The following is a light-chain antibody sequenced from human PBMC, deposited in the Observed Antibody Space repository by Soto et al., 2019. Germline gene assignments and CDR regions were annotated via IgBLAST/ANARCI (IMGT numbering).Light chain of an antibody. CDR2: AAS. CDR1: QAIGVD. V-gene: IGKV1-27*01. CDR3: QKYNSAPLT. J-gene: IGKJ4*01. Sequence: DIQVSQSPSSLSASLGDRVTITCRANQAIGVDLARFQQQPGEVPKLLIYAASALQSGVASRFSGSGSGTDFTLTISSLQPEDIATYYCQKYNSAPLTFGGGTKVEI.